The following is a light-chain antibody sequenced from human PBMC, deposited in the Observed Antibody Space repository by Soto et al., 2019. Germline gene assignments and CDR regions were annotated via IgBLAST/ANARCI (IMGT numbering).Light chain of an antibody. Sequence: EILLTQSPGTLSLSPGERATLSCRASQSISSSYIAWYQQKPGQAPRLLIYGASSRATGIPDRFRGSGSGTDFTLTISRLDPEDCAVYYCQQYGSSFGPGTRVDIK. CDR3: QQYGSS. J-gene: IGKJ3*01. CDR1: QSISSSY. V-gene: IGKV3-20*01. CDR2: GAS.